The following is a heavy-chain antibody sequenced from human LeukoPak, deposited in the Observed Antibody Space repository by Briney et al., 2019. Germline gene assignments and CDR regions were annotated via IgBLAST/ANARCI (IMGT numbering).Heavy chain of an antibody. J-gene: IGHJ6*02. Sequence: SETLSLTCAVYGGSFSGYYWSWIRQPPGKGLEWIGEINHSGSTNYNPSLKSRVTISVDTSKNQFSLKLSSVTAADTAVYYCARGGLRFLEWLSTYHYYGMDVWGQGTTVTVSS. D-gene: IGHD3-3*01. CDR3: ARGGLRFLEWLSTYHYYGMDV. V-gene: IGHV4-34*01. CDR2: INHSGST. CDR1: GGSFSGYY.